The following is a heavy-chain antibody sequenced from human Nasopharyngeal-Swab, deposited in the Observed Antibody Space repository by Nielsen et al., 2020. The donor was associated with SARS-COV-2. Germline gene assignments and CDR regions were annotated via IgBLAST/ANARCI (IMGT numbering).Heavy chain of an antibody. V-gene: IGHV3-23*01. CDR1: GFTFSSYA. CDR3: AKAVTLWFGELLGGALNAPFDY. D-gene: IGHD3-10*01. CDR2: ISGSGGST. Sequence: GGSLRLSCAASGFTFSSYAMSWVRQAPGKGLEWVSAISGSGGSTYYADPVKGRFTISRDNSKNTLYLQMNSLRAEDTAVYYCAKAVTLWFGELLGGALNAPFDYWGQGTLVTVSS. J-gene: IGHJ4*02.